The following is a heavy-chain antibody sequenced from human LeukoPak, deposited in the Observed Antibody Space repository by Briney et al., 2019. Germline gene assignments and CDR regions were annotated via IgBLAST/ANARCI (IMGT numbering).Heavy chain of an antibody. CDR2: ISGTGGST. Sequence: GGSLRLSCAASGFTFGSYAMSWVRQAPGKGLEWVSAISGTGGSTYYADSVKGRFTISRDNSKNTLYLQMNSLRAEDTALYYCAKARFAPSNYYLYAGMDVWGQGTTVTVSS. V-gene: IGHV3-23*01. J-gene: IGHJ6*02. CDR3: AKARFAPSNYYLYAGMDV. D-gene: IGHD3-10*01. CDR1: GFTFGSYA.